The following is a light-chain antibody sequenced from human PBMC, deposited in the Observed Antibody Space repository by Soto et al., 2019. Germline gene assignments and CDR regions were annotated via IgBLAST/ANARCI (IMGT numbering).Light chain of an antibody. Sequence: EIVLIRSPATLSLYPGERATLSCRTSQSVSKYFAWYQQKPGRAPRLLIYDASSRATGIPARFIGSGSGTDFTLTISSLEPEDFAIYYCQQRNNWPITFGQGTRLEIK. J-gene: IGKJ5*01. CDR2: DAS. CDR1: QSVSKY. CDR3: QQRNNWPIT. V-gene: IGKV3-11*01.